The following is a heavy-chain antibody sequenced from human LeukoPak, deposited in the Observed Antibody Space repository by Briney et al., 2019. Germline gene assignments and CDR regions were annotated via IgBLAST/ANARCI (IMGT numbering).Heavy chain of an antibody. D-gene: IGHD1-14*01. CDR1: GFTFSSYS. J-gene: IGHJ3*02. V-gene: IGHV4-34*08. CDR3: AIPLRGAFDI. Sequence: GSLRLSCAASGFTFSSYSMNWVRQPPGKGLEWIGEIDHSGSTNYNPSLKSRVTISVDTSKNQFSLKLSSVTAADTAVYYCAIPLRGAFDIWGQGTMVTVSS. CDR2: IDHSGST.